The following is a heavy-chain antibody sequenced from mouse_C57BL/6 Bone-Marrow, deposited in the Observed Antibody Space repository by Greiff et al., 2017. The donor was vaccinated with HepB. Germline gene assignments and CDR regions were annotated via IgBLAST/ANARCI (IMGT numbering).Heavy chain of an antibody. D-gene: IGHD2-3*01. CDR3: APLYDGYWYFDV. CDR1: GYSFTGYY. Sequence: DVQLQESGPELVKPGASVKISCKASGYSFTGYYMNWVKQSPEKSLEWIGEINPSTGGTTYNQKFKAKATLTVDKSSSTAYMQLKSLTSEDSAVYYCAPLYDGYWYFDVWGTGTTVTVSS. CDR2: INPSTGGT. J-gene: IGHJ1*03. V-gene: IGHV1-42*01.